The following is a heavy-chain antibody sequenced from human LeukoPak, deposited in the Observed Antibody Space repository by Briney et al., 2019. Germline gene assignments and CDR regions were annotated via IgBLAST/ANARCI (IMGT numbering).Heavy chain of an antibody. CDR3: ARVAAAGTSYYYGMDV. CDR2: TYYRSKWYN. Sequence: SQTLSLTCAISGDSVSSNSAAWNWIRQSPPRGLEWLGRTYYRSKWYNDYAVSVKSRITINPDTSKNQFSLQLNSVTPEDTAVYYCARVAAAGTSYYYGMDVWGQGTTVTVSS. V-gene: IGHV6-1*01. D-gene: IGHD6-13*01. CDR1: GDSVSSNSAA. J-gene: IGHJ6*02.